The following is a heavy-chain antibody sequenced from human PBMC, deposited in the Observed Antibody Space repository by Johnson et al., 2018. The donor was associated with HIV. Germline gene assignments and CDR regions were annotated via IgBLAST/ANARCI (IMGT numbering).Heavy chain of an antibody. CDR2: TQYDGSNK. D-gene: IGHD3-22*01. V-gene: IGHV3-30*02. CDR3: AKETRDSRSAFDI. J-gene: IGHJ3*02. CDR1: GFTFSSYG. Sequence: QVQLVESGGGVVRPGGSLRLSCAASGFTFSSYGIHWVRQAPGKGLEWVAFTQYDGSNKYYADSVKGRFTISRDNSKKTLFLQMNNLRAEDTAVYFCAKETRDSRSAFDIWGQGTMVTVSS.